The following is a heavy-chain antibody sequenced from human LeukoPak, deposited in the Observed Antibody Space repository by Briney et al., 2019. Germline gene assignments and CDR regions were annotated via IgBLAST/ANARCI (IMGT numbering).Heavy chain of an antibody. CDR3: ARPYLVGATTPVVY. Sequence: ASVKVSCKASGYTFTSYGISWVRQAPGQGLEWMGWISAYNGNTNYAQKLQGRVTMTTDTSTSTAYMELRSLRSDDTAVYYCARPYLVGATTPVVYWGQGTLVTVSS. CDR2: ISAYNGNT. CDR1: GYTFTSYG. D-gene: IGHD1-26*01. J-gene: IGHJ4*02. V-gene: IGHV1-18*01.